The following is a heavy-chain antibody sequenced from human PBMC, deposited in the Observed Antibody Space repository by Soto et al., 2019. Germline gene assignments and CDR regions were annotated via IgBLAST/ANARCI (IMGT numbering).Heavy chain of an antibody. J-gene: IGHJ4*02. Sequence: LCGGSISSGGYYWSWIRQHPGKGLEWIGYIYYSGSTYYNPSLKSRVTISVDTSKNQFSLKLSSVTAADTAVYYCARTYYYDSSGKFDYWGQGTLVTVSS. CDR1: GGSISSGGYY. CDR3: ARTYYYDSSGKFDY. D-gene: IGHD3-22*01. CDR2: IYYSGST. V-gene: IGHV4-31*02.